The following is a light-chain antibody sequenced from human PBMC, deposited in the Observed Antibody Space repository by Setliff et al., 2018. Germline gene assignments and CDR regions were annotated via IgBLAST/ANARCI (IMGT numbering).Light chain of an antibody. CDR1: SRDVGGFNF. V-gene: IGLV2-8*01. CDR3: SSYAGNYIYV. J-gene: IGLJ1*01. CDR2: EVS. Sequence: QSALTQPPSASGSPGQSVAISSTGTSRDVGGFNFVSWYQQHPGKAPKLIIYEVSKRPSGVPDRFSGSKSGNTASLTVSGLQAEDEADYYCSSYAGNYIYVFGSGTKGTVL.